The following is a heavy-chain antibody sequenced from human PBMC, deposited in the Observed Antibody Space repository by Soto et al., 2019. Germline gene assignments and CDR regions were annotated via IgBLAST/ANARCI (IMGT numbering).Heavy chain of an antibody. CDR1: GFTFSSYS. CDR3: ARVIGRYQLPYFDY. V-gene: IGHV3-48*01. D-gene: IGHD2-2*01. CDR2: ISSSSSTI. Sequence: GGSLRLSCAASGFTFSSYSMNWVRQAPGKGLEWVSYISSSSSTIYYADSVKGRFTISRDNAKNSLYLQMNSLRAEDTAVYYCARVIGRYQLPYFDYWGQGTLVTVSS. J-gene: IGHJ4*02.